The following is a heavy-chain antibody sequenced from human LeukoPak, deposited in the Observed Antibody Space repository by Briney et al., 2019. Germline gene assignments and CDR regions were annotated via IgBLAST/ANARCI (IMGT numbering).Heavy chain of an antibody. Sequence: GSLRLSCSASGFTFSNYSMNWGRPAPGKGLGWVSSISSSSSYIYYADSVKGRFTISRDNAKNSLYLQMNSLRAEDTAVYYCARYYYDSSGYSYWGQGTLVTVSS. CDR3: ARYYYDSSGYSY. CDR1: GFTFSNYS. CDR2: ISSSSSYI. V-gene: IGHV3-21*01. D-gene: IGHD3-22*01. J-gene: IGHJ4*02.